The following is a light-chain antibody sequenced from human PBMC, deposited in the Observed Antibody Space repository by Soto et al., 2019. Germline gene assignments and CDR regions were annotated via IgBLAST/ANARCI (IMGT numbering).Light chain of an antibody. CDR1: SSDVGGYNY. V-gene: IGLV2-14*01. CDR3: SSLTFNSSLGV. Sequence: QSALTQPASVSGSPGQSITISCTGTSSDVGGYNYVSWYQQRPGKAPKLMIFEVIKRPSGVSNRFSVCKSGNTASLTISGLQAEDASDYWCSSLTFNSSLGVFGGGTKLTVL. J-gene: IGLJ3*02. CDR2: EVI.